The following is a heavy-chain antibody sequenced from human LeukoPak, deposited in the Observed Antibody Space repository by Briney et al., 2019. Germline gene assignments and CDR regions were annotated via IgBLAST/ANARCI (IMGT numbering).Heavy chain of an antibody. CDR3: ARHWNYGDYEAKYNWFDP. CDR1: GGSFSGYY. V-gene: IGHV4-34*01. D-gene: IGHD4-17*01. Sequence: SETLSLTCAVYGGSFSGYYWSWIRQPPGKGLEWIGEINHSGSTNYNPSLKSRVTISVDTSKNQFSLKLSSVTAADTAVYYCARHWNYGDYEAKYNWFDPWGQGTLVTVSS. J-gene: IGHJ5*02. CDR2: INHSGST.